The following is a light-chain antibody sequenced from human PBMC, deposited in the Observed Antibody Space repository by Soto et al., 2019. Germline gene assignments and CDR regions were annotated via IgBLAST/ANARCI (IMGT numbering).Light chain of an antibody. J-gene: IGKJ1*01. CDR2: GAS. CDR1: QSVSSSY. CDR3: QQYDSSPQT. Sequence: EIVLTQSPGTLSTSPGERATLSCRASQSVSSSYLAWYQQKPGQAPRLLIYGASSRATGIPDRFSGSGSGTDFTLTISRLEPEDFAVYYCQQYDSSPQTFGQGTKVDIK. V-gene: IGKV3-20*01.